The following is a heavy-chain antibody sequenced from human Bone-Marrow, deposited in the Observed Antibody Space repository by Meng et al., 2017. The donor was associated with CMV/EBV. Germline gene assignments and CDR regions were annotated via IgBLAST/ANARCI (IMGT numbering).Heavy chain of an antibody. V-gene: IGHV1-18*01. J-gene: IGHJ6*02. CDR3: AREPRLELRGWTVDYYYGMDV. CDR1: GYTFTSYG. CDR2: ISAYNGNT. D-gene: IGHD1-7*01. Sequence: ASVKVSCKASGYTFTSYGISWVRQAPGQRLEWMGWISAYNGNTNYAQKLQGRVTMTTDTSTSTAYMELRSLRSDDTAVYYCAREPRLELRGWTVDYYYGMDVWGPGNTVTVSS.